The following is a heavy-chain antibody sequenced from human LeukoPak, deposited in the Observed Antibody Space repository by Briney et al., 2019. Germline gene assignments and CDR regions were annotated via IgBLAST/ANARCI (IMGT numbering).Heavy chain of an antibody. CDR2: INHSGST. D-gene: IGHD6-19*01. J-gene: IGHJ4*02. CDR3: ARGYSSGGLDY. Sequence: SETLSLTCAVYGGSFSGYYWSWIRQPPGKGLEWIGEINHSGSTNYNPSLKSRVTISVDTSKNQFSLKLSSVTAADTAMYYCARGYSSGGLDYWGQGTLVTVSS. CDR1: GGSFSGYY. V-gene: IGHV4-34*01.